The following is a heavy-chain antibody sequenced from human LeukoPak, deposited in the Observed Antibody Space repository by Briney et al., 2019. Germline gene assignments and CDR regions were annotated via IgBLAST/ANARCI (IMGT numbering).Heavy chain of an antibody. CDR3: ARDGGFFLFDY. V-gene: IGHV3-7*01. CDR2: IKEDGSET. J-gene: IGHJ4*02. D-gene: IGHD3-16*01. CDR1: GFTFGNYW. Sequence: GGSPRLSCAASGFTFGNYWMTWVRQAPGKGLEWLAHIKEDGSETAYVDSVRGRFTISRDNAKNSLYLQMSSLRDEDTAVYYCARDGGFFLFDYWGQGTLVSVSS.